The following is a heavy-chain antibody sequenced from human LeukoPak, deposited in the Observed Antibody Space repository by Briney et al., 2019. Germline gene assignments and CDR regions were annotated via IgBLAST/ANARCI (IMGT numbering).Heavy chain of an antibody. D-gene: IGHD1-14*01. Sequence: SVKVSCKASGGTFSSYAISWVRQAPGQGLEWMGGIIPIFGTANYAQKFQGRVTITTDESTSTAYMELSSLRSEDTAVYYCARVPPEWGLEDYWGQGTLVTVSS. CDR1: GGTFSSYA. V-gene: IGHV1-69*05. J-gene: IGHJ4*02. CDR2: IIPIFGTA. CDR3: ARVPPEWGLEDY.